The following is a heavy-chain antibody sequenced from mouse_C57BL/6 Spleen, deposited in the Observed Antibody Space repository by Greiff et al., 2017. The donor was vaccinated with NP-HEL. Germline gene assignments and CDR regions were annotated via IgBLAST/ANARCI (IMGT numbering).Heavy chain of an antibody. CDR3: APYGNYHYAMDY. V-gene: IGHV1-82*01. D-gene: IGHD2-1*01. Sequence: QVQLQQSGPELVKPGASVKISCKASGYAFSSPWMNWVKQRPGKGLEWIGRIYPGDGDTNYNGKFKGKATLTADKSSSTAYMQLSSLTSEDSAVYFCAPYGNYHYAMDYWGQGTSVTVSS. J-gene: IGHJ4*01. CDR2: IYPGDGDT. CDR1: GYAFSSPW.